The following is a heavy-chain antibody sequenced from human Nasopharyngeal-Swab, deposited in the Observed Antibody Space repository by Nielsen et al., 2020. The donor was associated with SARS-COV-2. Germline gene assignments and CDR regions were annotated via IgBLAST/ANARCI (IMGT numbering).Heavy chain of an antibody. J-gene: IGHJ4*02. CDR2: INAGNGNT. D-gene: IGHD1-26*01. CDR3: ARGGGGSYYGY. V-gene: IGHV1-3*01. CDR1: GYTFTSYA. Sequence: SVTVSCKASGYTFTSYAIHWVRQAPGQRLEWMGWINAGNGNTKYSQKFQGRVTITRDTSASIAYMELSSLRSEDTAVYYCARGGGGSYYGYWGQGTLVTVSS.